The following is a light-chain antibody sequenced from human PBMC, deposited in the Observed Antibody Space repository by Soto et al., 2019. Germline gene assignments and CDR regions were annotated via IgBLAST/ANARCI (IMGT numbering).Light chain of an antibody. J-gene: IGKJ2*01. V-gene: IGKV3-20*01. CDR3: QHYGGSPYT. CDR2: GAS. Sequence: EIVLTQSPGTLSVSPGERATLSCRANQSVSSNYLAWYQQKPGQAPRLLIYGASGRATGIPDRFSGSGSGTNFTLTISRLEPEDFSVYYCQHYGGSPYTFGQGTRLEIK. CDR1: QSVSSNY.